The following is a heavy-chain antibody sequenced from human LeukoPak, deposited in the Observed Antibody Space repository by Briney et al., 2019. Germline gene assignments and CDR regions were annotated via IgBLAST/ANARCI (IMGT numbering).Heavy chain of an antibody. CDR2: IYSGGST. V-gene: IGHV3-66*01. Sequence: GGSLRLSCAASGFTVSSNYMSWVRQAPGKGLEWVSVIYSGGSTYYADSVKGRFTISRDNSKNTLYLQMNSLRAEDTAVYYCVMDRDPHYGMHVWGQGTTVTVSS. CDR1: GFTVSSNY. CDR3: VMDRDPHYGMHV. D-gene: IGHD2-2*03. J-gene: IGHJ6*02.